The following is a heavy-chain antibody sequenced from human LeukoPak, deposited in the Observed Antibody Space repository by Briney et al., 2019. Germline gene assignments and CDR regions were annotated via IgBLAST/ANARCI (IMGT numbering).Heavy chain of an antibody. CDR2: IYYSGST. CDR3: ARSPHDFWSGYFDY. V-gene: IGHV4-59*01. CDR1: GSSISSYY. J-gene: IGHJ4*02. D-gene: IGHD3-3*01. Sequence: SETLSLTCTVSGSSISSYYWSWIRQPPGKGLEWIGYIYYSGSTNYNPSLKSRVTISVDTSKNQFSLKLSSVTAADTAVYYCARSPHDFWSGYFDYWGQGTLVTVSS.